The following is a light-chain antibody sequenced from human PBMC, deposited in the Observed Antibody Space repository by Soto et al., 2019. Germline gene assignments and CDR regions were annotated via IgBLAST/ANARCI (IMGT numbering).Light chain of an antibody. CDR1: QSISSW. J-gene: IGKJ3*01. Sequence: DIQMTQSPSTLSASVGDRVTITCRASQSISSWLAWYQQKPGKAPKLLIYKASSLESGVPSRFSGSGSGTEFTLTISSLQPDEFATYYCQQYNSYSSTFGPGTKVDIK. V-gene: IGKV1-5*03. CDR3: QQYNSYSST. CDR2: KAS.